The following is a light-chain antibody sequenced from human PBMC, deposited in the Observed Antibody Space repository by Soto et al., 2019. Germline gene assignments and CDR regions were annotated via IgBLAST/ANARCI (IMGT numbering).Light chain of an antibody. Sequence: EIVLTQSPGTLSLSPGERATLSCRASQSVSSSYLAWYQQKPGQAPRLLIYGASSRATVIPDRFSGSGSGTDFTLTISRLEPEDFAVYYCQQRSNWIFAFGPGTKVDL. CDR3: QQRSNWIFA. CDR1: QSVSSSY. J-gene: IGKJ3*01. CDR2: GAS. V-gene: IGKV3D-20*02.